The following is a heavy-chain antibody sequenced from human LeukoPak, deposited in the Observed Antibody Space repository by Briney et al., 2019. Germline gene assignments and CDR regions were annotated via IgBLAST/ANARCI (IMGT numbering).Heavy chain of an antibody. V-gene: IGHV3-33*01. D-gene: IGHD3-22*01. Sequence: GRSLRLSCAASGFTFSSYGMHWVRQASGKGLEWVAVIWYDGSNKYYADSVKGRFTISRDNSKNTLYLQMNSLRAEDTAVYYCARGQSSGYYHYYGMDVWGQGTTVTVSS. CDR1: GFTFSSYG. CDR3: ARGQSSGYYHYYGMDV. CDR2: IWYDGSNK. J-gene: IGHJ6*02.